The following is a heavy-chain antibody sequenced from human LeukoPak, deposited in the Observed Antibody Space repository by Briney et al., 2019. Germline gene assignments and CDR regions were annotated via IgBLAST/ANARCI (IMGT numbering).Heavy chain of an antibody. CDR1: GFTFSSYW. D-gene: IGHD3-9*01. CDR3: ARDARYFDWLLSRYFDY. J-gene: IGHJ4*02. V-gene: IGHV3-7*01. Sequence: GGSLRLSCAASGFTFSSYWMSWVRQAPGKGLEWVANIKQDGSEKYYVDSVKGRFTISRDNAKNSLYLQMNRLRAEDTAVYYCARDARYFDWLLSRYFDYWGQGTLVTVSS. CDR2: IKQDGSEK.